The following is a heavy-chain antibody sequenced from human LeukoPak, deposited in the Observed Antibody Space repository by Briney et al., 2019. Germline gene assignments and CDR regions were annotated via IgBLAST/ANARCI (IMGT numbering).Heavy chain of an antibody. J-gene: IGHJ6*03. D-gene: IGHD6-19*01. V-gene: IGHV6-1*01. CDR1: GDSVSSNSAA. CDR3: ARELWLANKGDYYYYMDV. CDR2: TDYRSKWYN. Sequence: QTLSLTCAISGDSVSSNSAAWNWIRQSPSRGLEWLGRTDYRSKWYNDYAVSVKSRITINPDTSKNQFSLQLNSVTPEDTAVYYCARELWLANKGDYYYYMDVWGKGTTVTVSS.